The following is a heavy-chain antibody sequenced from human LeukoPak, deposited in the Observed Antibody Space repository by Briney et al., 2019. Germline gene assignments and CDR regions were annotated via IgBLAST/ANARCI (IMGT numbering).Heavy chain of an antibody. CDR3: ARAGGSTVSHSDY. Sequence: GGSLRLSCAASGFTFSSYSMNWIRQAPGKGLEWVSSISSSTSYIYYTDSVKGRFTISKDNAKNSLYLQMNSLRAEDTAVYYCARAGGSTVSHSDYWGQGTLVTVSS. CDR1: GFTFSSYS. J-gene: IGHJ4*02. D-gene: IGHD4-17*01. CDR2: ISSSTSYI. V-gene: IGHV3-21*01.